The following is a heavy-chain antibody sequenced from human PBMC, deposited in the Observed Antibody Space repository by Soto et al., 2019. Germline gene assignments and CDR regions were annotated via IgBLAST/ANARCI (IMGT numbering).Heavy chain of an antibody. Sequence: PGESLKISCQCSGYTFSNFWIVWVRQLPGQGLEWMGIIYPGDHETRYSPSFLGKVTISAETSINTAYLQWSSLEASDSAFYFCARSPRSSTYFDFWGQGALVTVSS. J-gene: IGHJ4*02. D-gene: IGHD6-13*01. CDR3: ARSPRSSTYFDF. V-gene: IGHV5-51*01. CDR1: GYTFSNFW. CDR2: IYPGDHET.